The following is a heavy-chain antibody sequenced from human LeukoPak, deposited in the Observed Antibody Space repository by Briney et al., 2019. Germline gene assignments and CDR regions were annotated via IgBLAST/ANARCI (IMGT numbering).Heavy chain of an antibody. D-gene: IGHD6-19*01. CDR2: IYYSGT. V-gene: IGHV4-39*07. CDR3: ARDHIAVAGNFDY. Sequence: SETLSLTCTVSGGSISSSSYYWGWIRQPPGKGLEWIGSIYYSGTYYNPSLKSRVTISVDTSRNQFSLKLSSVTAADTAVYYCARDHIAVAGNFDYRGQGTLVTVSS. J-gene: IGHJ4*02. CDR1: GGSISSSSYY.